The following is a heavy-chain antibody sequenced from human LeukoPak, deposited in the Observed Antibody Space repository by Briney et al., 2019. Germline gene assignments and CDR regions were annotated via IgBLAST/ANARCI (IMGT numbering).Heavy chain of an antibody. D-gene: IGHD6-13*01. CDR3: VKDVGSNSYSFDY. CDR2: INWDGTNT. Sequence: PGGSLRLSCVVSGGTTDDYGMSWVRQAPGKGLEWVSGINWDGTNTYYAESVKGRFTISRDSAEKSLYLHMNSLRDDDTAFYYCVKDVGSNSYSFDYWGQGTLVTVSS. J-gene: IGHJ4*02. CDR1: GGTTDDYG. V-gene: IGHV3-20*04.